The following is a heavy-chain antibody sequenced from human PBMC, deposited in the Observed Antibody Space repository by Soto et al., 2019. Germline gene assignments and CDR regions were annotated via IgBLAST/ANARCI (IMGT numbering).Heavy chain of an antibody. CDR2: IFTGGTT. J-gene: IGHJ4*02. D-gene: IGHD6-19*01. V-gene: IGHV3-53*01. CDR1: GFTVSSNH. CDR3: AKGGPVAVKYYFEY. Sequence: EVQLVESGGGLVQPGGSLTLSCAASGFTVSSNHMNWVRQAPGKGLEWVSVIFTGGTTYYADSVKCRFTISRDNSKNTLYLHMNSLRADDTAVYYCAKGGPVAVKYYFEYWGQGTLVTVSS.